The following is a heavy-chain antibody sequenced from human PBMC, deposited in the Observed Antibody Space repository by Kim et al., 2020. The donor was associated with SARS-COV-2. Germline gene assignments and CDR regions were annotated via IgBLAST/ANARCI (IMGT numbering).Heavy chain of an antibody. CDR1: GFTFSSYG. J-gene: IGHJ4*02. Sequence: GGSLRLSCAASGFTFSSYGMHWVRQAPGKGLEWVAVISYDGSNKYYADSVKGRFTISRDNSKNTLYLQMNSLRAEDTAVYYCAKAPIGVVPAAIVVRFDYWGQGTLVTVSS. V-gene: IGHV3-30*18. CDR3: AKAPIGVVPAAIVVRFDY. D-gene: IGHD2-2*01. CDR2: ISYDGSNK.